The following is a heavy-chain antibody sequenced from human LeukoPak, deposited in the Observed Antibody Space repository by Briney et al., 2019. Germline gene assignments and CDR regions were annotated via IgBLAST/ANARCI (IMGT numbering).Heavy chain of an antibody. D-gene: IGHD3-3*01. J-gene: IGHJ4*02. V-gene: IGHV3-23*01. CDR1: GFTFSTYA. Sequence: GGSLRLSYAASGFTFSTYAMTWVRQAPGKGLGWVSTISGSDGNTYYADSVKGRCTISRDNSKNTLYLQMNSLGAEDTAVYYCARSITIFGLVIYYFDFWGQGTLVTVSS. CDR2: ISGSDGNT. CDR3: ARSITIFGLVIYYFDF.